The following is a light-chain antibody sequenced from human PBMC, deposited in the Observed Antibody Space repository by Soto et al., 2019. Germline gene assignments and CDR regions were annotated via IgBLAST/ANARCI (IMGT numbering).Light chain of an antibody. V-gene: IGLV2-14*01. CDR3: SSYTTSSTVV. CDR1: SSDVGGYNY. J-gene: IGLJ2*01. CDR2: DVS. Sequence: QSALTQPASVSGSPGQSITISCTGTSSDVGGYNYVSWYQQHQGKAPKLTIYDVSNRPSGVSNRFSGSKSGNTASLTISGLQAEDEADYFCSSYTTSSTVVFGGGTKLTVL.